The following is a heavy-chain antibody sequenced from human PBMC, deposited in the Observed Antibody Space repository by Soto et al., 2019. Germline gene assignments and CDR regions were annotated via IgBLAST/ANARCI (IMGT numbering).Heavy chain of an antibody. CDR1: GYTFTTSG. V-gene: IGHV1-18*01. J-gene: IGHJ6*02. Sequence: QVQLVQSGGEVKKPGASVKVSCKASGYTFTTSGVSWVRQAPGQGLEWMGWVSGYNGNTKYEEKFQDRVTMTTDTSTSTAYLELRSLRPDDTAVYYCARAGELPYYSYGMDVWGQGTTVIVSS. CDR2: VSGYNGNT. D-gene: IGHD1-7*01. CDR3: ARAGELPYYSYGMDV.